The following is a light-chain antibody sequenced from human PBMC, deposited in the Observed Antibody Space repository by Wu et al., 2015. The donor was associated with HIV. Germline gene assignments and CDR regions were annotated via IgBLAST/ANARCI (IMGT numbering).Light chain of an antibody. CDR3: QQYNDWPPLT. Sequence: EIVLTQSPGTLSLSPGERATLSCRASQSVSSSYLAWYQQKPGQAPRLLIYGASSRATGIPDRFSGSGSGTAFTLTIGSLQSEDFAVYYCQQYNDWPPLTFGGGTKVEIK. CDR2: GAS. J-gene: IGKJ4*01. CDR1: QSVSSSY. V-gene: IGKV3-20*01.